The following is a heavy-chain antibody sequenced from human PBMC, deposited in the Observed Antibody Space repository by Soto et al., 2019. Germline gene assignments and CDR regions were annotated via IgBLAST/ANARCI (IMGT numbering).Heavy chain of an antibody. CDR2: IYASGNT. CDR1: GSSISDYY. Sequence: ETLSLTCTVSGSSISDYYWSWIRQPAGKGLECIGRIYASGNTNYNPSLKSRVTMSVDTSKNQFSLTLNSVTAADTTVYYCARESRSALGTVEHWGRGTLVTVSS. J-gene: IGHJ4*02. V-gene: IGHV4-4*07. CDR3: ARESRSALGTVEH. D-gene: IGHD6-13*01.